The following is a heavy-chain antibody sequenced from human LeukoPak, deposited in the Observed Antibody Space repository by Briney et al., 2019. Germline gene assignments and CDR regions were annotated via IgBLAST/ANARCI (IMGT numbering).Heavy chain of an antibody. V-gene: IGHV4-59*08. J-gene: IGHJ3*02. CDR2: INYAGNT. CDR3: ARHDLRGGAFDI. D-gene: IGHD4-17*01. Sequence: SGTLSLTCIVSGGSISTYYWSWIRQPPGKGLDWIGYINYAGNTQYNHSLKSRVTISVDTSKNQFSLKLSSVTAADTAVYYCARHDLRGGAFDIWGQGTMVTVSS. CDR1: GGSISTYY.